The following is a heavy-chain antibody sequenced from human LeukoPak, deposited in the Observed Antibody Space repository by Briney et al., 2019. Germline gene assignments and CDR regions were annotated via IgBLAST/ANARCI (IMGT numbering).Heavy chain of an antibody. D-gene: IGHD3-3*01. CDR2: IIPIFGTA. V-gene: IGHV1-69*05. J-gene: IGHJ5*02. CDR1: GGTFSSYA. CDR3: ARDPTYYDFRSGYYPNWFDP. Sequence: SVKVSCKASGGTFSSYAISWVRQAPGQGLEWMGGIIPIFGTANCAQKFQGRVTITTDESTSTAYMELSSLRSEDTAVYYCARDPTYYDFRSGYYPNWFDPWGQGTLVTVSS.